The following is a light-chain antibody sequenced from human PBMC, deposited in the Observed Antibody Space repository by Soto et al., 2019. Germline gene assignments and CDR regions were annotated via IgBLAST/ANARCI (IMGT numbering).Light chain of an antibody. CDR3: QQYGSSGT. J-gene: IGKJ1*01. CDR2: GAS. Sequence: EIVLTQSPGTLSLSRGERATLSCRASQSVSNNYLAWYQQKPGQAPRLLIYGASNRATGIPDRCSGSGSGTDFTLTISRLEPEDFAVYYCQQYGSSGTFGQGTKVDIK. V-gene: IGKV3-20*01. CDR1: QSVSNNY.